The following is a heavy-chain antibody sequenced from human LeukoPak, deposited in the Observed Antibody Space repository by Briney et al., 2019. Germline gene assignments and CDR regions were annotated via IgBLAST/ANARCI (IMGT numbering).Heavy chain of an antibody. CDR1: GFTFSSYA. Sequence: GGSLRLSCAGSGFTFSSYAMSWVRQAPGKGLEWVSAISDTGATTYDADSVKGRFTISRDNSRSTLYLQMNSLRAEDTALYYCAKDTPIGRYCTNGVCSPFDYWGQGTLVTVSS. CDR2: ISDTGATT. V-gene: IGHV3-23*01. J-gene: IGHJ4*02. CDR3: AKDTPIGRYCTNGVCSPFDY. D-gene: IGHD2-8*01.